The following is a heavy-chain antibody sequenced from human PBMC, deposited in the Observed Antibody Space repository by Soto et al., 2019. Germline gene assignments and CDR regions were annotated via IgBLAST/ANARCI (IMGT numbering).Heavy chain of an antibody. Sequence: QVQLVESGGGVVKPGGSLRLSCAASGFTFSGYAMHWVRQAPGKGLEWVAVISSNGSTKYYADSVKGRFTISRDNSKNTLYPQMNSLKPEDTAVYYCAREPGAGEDAYFDFWGQGTLVTVSS. CDR3: AREPGAGEDAYFDF. D-gene: IGHD2-8*02. CDR1: GFTFSGYA. V-gene: IGHV3-30-3*01. J-gene: IGHJ4*02. CDR2: ISSNGSTK.